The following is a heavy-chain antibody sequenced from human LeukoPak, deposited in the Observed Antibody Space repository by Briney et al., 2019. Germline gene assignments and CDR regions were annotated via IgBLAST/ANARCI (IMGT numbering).Heavy chain of an antibody. V-gene: IGHV1-58*02. Sequence: GASVKVSCKTSGFTFRTSAIQWVRQARGQRLEWIGWTVVGRGETKYARDLQGRVTITTDMSTSTAYLELSGLRSEDTAVYYCAAERYDGPCCWFDPWGQGTLVTVSS. CDR1: GFTFRTSA. CDR3: AAERYDGPCCWFDP. J-gene: IGHJ5*02. CDR2: TVVGRGET. D-gene: IGHD1-14*01.